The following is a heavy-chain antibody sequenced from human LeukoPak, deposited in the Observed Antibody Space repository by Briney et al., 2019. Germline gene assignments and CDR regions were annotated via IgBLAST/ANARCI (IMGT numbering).Heavy chain of an antibody. CDR1: GFTFSSYS. CDR2: ISSSSSYI. J-gene: IGHJ6*02. V-gene: IGHV3-21*01. CDR3: ARGGVVPATGRENYYYYGMDV. D-gene: IGHD2-2*01. Sequence: GGSLRLSCAASGFTFSSYSMNWVRQAPGKGLEWVSSISSSSSYIYYADSVKGRFTISRDNAKNSLYLQMNSLRAEDTAVYYCARGGVVPATGRENYYYYGMDVWGQGTTVTVS.